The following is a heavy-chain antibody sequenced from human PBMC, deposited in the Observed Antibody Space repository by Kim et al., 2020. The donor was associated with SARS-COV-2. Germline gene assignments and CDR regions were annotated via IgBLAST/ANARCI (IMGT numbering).Heavy chain of an antibody. CDR1: GFIFSNYG. CDR3: ANNDYANYRSGAMNV. V-gene: IGHV3-33*05. J-gene: IGHJ6*02. D-gene: IGHD4-17*01. Sequence: GGSLRLSCEGSGFIFSNYGMHWVRQAPGKGLEWVAVITYDGSEKYCADSVKGRFIISRDNSKNTVYLEMNSLRAEDTAVYYCANNDYANYRSGAMNVWGQGTTITVSS. CDR2: ITYDGSEK.